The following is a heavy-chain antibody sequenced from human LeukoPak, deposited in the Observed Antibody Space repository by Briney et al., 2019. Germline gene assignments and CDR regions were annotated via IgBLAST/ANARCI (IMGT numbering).Heavy chain of an antibody. CDR2: IFSDGSTT. CDR1: GFIFSSNA. Sequence: GGSLRLSCAASGFIFSSNAMHWVRQAPGKGLVWVSRIFSDGSTTRYADSVKGRFTISRDNAKNTLYLQMNSLRAKDTAVYYCARSPSSFDPWGQGALVTVSS. V-gene: IGHV3-74*01. D-gene: IGHD6-6*01. CDR3: ARSPSSFDP. J-gene: IGHJ5*02.